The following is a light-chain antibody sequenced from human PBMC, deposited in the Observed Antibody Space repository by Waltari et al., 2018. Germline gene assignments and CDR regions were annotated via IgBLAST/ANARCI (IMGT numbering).Light chain of an antibody. V-gene: IGLV2-14*03. CDR2: DVS. J-gene: IGLJ1*01. Sequence: QSALTQPASVSGSPGQSLTISCPGTTSDVGGYSYAPWYQQHPGKAPKLMIYDVSNRPSGVSNRFSGSKSGNTASLTISGLQAEDEADYYCSSYTSSSTYVFGTGTKVTVL. CDR3: SSYTSSSTYV. CDR1: TSDVGGYSY.